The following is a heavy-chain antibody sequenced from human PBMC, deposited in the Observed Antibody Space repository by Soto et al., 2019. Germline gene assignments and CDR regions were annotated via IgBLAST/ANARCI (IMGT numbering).Heavy chain of an antibody. V-gene: IGHV3-13*01. CDR3: ARATFYYDSSGYYFDY. CDR1: GFTFSSYD. J-gene: IGHJ4*02. Sequence: GGSLRLSCAASGFTFSSYDMHWVRQATGKGLEWVSAIGTAGDTYYPGSVKGRFTISRENAKNSLYLQMNSLRAEDTAVYYCARATFYYDSSGYYFDYWGQGTLVTVSS. D-gene: IGHD3-22*01. CDR2: IGTAGDT.